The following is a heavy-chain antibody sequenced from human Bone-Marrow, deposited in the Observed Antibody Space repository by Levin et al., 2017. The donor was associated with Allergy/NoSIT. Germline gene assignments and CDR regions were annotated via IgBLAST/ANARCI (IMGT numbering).Heavy chain of an antibody. J-gene: IGHJ6*02. D-gene: IGHD3-10*01. CDR1: GFTFSDFY. CDR3: ARAPRKQFGGSFYYYGLDV. V-gene: IGHV3-11*01. Sequence: GGSLRLSCAASGFTFSDFYMTWIRQAPGKGLEWISYIAGSGTVGRGPKIYHSDSVKGRFTISRDNAQNLLYLQMNSLRVDDTAVYYCARAPRKQFGGSFYYYGLDVWGQGTTVTVSS. CDR2: IAGSGTVGRGPKI.